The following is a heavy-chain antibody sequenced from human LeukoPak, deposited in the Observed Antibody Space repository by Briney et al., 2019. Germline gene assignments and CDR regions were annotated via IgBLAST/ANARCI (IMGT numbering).Heavy chain of an antibody. CDR1: GGSFSSGSYY. D-gene: IGHD1-20*01. CDR3: ARGADNWNDLGAFDI. Sequence: PSETLSLTCTVSGGSFSSGSYYWSWIRQPPGKGLEWIGYIYYSGSTNYNLSLKSRVTISVDTSKNQFSLKLSSVTAADTAVYYCARGADNWNDLGAFDIWGQGTMVTVSS. V-gene: IGHV4-61*01. J-gene: IGHJ3*02. CDR2: IYYSGST.